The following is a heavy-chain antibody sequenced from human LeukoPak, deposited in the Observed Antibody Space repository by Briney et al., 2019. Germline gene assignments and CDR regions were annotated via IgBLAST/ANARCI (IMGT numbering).Heavy chain of an antibody. CDR1: GFTFSSYS. Sequence: GGSLRLSCAASGFTFSSYSMSWVRQPPGKGLEWVSSISSSSSYIYYADSVKGRFTISRDNAKNSLYLQMNSLRAEDTAVYYCARDSDSSGYCDYWGQGTLVTVSS. V-gene: IGHV3-21*01. CDR3: ARDSDSSGYCDY. D-gene: IGHD3-22*01. CDR2: ISSSSSYI. J-gene: IGHJ4*02.